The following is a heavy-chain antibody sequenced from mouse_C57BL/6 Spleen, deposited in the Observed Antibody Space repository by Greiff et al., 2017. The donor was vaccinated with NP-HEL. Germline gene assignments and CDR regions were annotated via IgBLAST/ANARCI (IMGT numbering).Heavy chain of an antibody. CDR3: ARVGSGSAWFAY. D-gene: IGHD3-2*02. Sequence: EVQLQQSGPGLVKPSQSLSLTCSVTGYSITSGYYWNWIRQFPGNKLEWMGYISYDGSNNYNPSLKNRISITRDTSKNQFFLKLNSVTTEDTATYYCARVGSGSAWFAYWGQGTLVTVSA. J-gene: IGHJ3*01. CDR1: GYSITSGYY. V-gene: IGHV3-6*01. CDR2: ISYDGSN.